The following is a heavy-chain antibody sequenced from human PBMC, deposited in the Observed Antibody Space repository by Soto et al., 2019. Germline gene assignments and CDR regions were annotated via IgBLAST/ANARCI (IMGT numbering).Heavy chain of an antibody. CDR1: GFTFSSYA. CDR3: ANWEAGSGMDV. Sequence: EVQLLESGGGLVQPGGSLRLSCAASGFTFSSYAMSWVRQAPGKGLEWVSGISGSGGSTYYADSVKGRFTISRDNTKNTLYLQTNSLRAEDTAVYYCANWEAGSGMDVWGQGTTVTVSS. J-gene: IGHJ6*02. V-gene: IGHV3-23*01. CDR2: ISGSGGST. D-gene: IGHD1-26*01.